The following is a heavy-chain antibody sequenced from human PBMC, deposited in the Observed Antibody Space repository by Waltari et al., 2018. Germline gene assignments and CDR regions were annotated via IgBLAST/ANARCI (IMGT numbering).Heavy chain of an antibody. V-gene: IGHV1-24*01. CDR2: FDPEDGET. CDR1: GYTLTELS. CDR3: ATGWYYYDSSGFQWDY. D-gene: IGHD3-22*01. Sequence: QVQLVQSGAEVKKPGASVKVSCKVSGYTLTELSMHWVRQAPGKGLEWMGGFDPEDGETIYAQKFQGRVTMTEDTSTDTAYMELSSLRSEDTAVYYCATGWYYYDSSGFQWDYWGQGTLVTVSS. J-gene: IGHJ4*02.